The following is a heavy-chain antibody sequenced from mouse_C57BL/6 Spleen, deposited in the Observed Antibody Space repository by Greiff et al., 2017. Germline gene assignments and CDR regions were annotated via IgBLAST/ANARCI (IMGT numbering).Heavy chain of an antibody. Sequence: VQLQQSGAELARPGASVKMSCKASGYTFTSYTMHWVKQRPGQGLEWIGYINPSSGYTKYNQKFKDKATLPADKSSSTAYMQLSSLTSEDSAVYYCARSDYGSSYNYFDYWGQGTTLTVSS. D-gene: IGHD1-1*01. V-gene: IGHV1-4*01. J-gene: IGHJ2*01. CDR1: GYTFTSYT. CDR3: ARSDYGSSYNYFDY. CDR2: INPSSGYT.